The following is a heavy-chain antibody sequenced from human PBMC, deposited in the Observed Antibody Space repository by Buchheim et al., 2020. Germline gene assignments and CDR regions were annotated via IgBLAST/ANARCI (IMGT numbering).Heavy chain of an antibody. D-gene: IGHD3-16*01. Sequence: QVQLVESGGGVVQPGASLRLSCAASGFTFSSLAMHWVRQAPGKGLEWVAVISSEGSIKYYADSVKGRFTISRDNSENTVDLQMNSLRAEYTAVYYCAKKGYVGGASDALDVRCQGTLGTVSS. V-gene: IGHV3-30-3*02. CDR3: AKKGYVGGASDALDV. CDR1: GFTFSSLA. CDR2: ISSEGSIK. J-gene: IGHJ3*01.